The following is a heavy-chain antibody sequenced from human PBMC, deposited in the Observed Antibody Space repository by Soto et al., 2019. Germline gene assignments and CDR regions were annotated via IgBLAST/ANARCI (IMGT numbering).Heavy chain of an antibody. J-gene: IGHJ4*02. CDR3: ARQSAYYFDY. Sequence: HGESLKISCKGSGYSFTNYWIGWVRQMPGKGLEWMGIIYPGDSDTRYSPSFQGQVTISADKSITTAYVQWSSLKASDTAMYYCARQSAYYFDYWGQGTLVTVSS. V-gene: IGHV5-51*01. CDR1: GYSFTNYW. CDR2: IYPGDSDT.